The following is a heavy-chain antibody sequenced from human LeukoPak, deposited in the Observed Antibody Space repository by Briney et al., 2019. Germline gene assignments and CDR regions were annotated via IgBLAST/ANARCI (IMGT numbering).Heavy chain of an antibody. CDR1: GCSFSGYY. Sequence: SSETLSLTCAVSGCSFSGYYLSWIRQPPGKGLEWIGEINHSGSTNYNPSLKSRVTISVDTSKNQFSLKLSYVTAADTAVYYCARLNRRGYYGSGSYGNWFDPWGQGTLVTVSS. D-gene: IGHD3-10*01. V-gene: IGHV4-34*01. J-gene: IGHJ5*02. CDR3: ARLNRRGYYGSGSYGNWFDP. CDR2: INHSGST.